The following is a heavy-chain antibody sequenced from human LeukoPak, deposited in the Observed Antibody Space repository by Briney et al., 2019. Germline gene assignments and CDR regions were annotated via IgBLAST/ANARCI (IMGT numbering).Heavy chain of an antibody. Sequence: SETLSLTCTVSGGSISSYYWSWIRQPPGEGLGWIGHIYYSGSTNYNPSLKSRVTISVDTSKNQFSLKLSSVTAADTAVYYCARAPLLGIFGLDPWGQGTLVTVSS. V-gene: IGHV4-59*01. CDR1: GGSISSYY. D-gene: IGHD3-3*01. CDR3: ARAPLLGIFGLDP. CDR2: IYYSGST. J-gene: IGHJ5*02.